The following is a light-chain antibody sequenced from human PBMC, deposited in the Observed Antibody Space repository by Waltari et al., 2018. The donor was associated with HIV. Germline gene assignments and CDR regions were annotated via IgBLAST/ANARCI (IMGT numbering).Light chain of an antibody. J-gene: IGLJ2*01. CDR2: ETS. V-gene: IGLV7-46*01. Sequence: QAVVTQEPSLTVSPGGTVTLTCGSSTGAVTSGHSPYWFQHKPGQAPRTLIFETSNKHSPTPARFSGSLLGGKAALTLSGAQPEDEANYSRLLSNSCPRVFGGGPKLTVL. CDR1: TGAVTSGHS. CDR3: LLSNSCPRV.